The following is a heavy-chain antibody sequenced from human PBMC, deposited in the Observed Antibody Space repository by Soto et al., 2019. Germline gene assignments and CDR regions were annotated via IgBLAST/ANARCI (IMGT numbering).Heavy chain of an antibody. CDR1: GFTFSDYA. D-gene: IGHD2-8*01. J-gene: IGHJ4*02. CDR2: ISGRGGGT. V-gene: IGHV3-23*01. CDR3: AKEPVNSNGGPSILHY. Sequence: RRLSCAASGFTFSDYAMTWVRQAPRKGLVWISTISGRGGGTYYADSVKGRFSISRDNSKNTLYLQMSTLTADDTAIYYCAKEPVNSNGGPSILHYWGQGTLVTVSS.